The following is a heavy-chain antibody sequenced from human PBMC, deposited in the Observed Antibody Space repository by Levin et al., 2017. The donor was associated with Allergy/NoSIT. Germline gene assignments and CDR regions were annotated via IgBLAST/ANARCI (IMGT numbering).Heavy chain of an antibody. CDR3: ATGGRYGSGRGWFDP. D-gene: IGHD3-10*01. J-gene: IGHJ5*02. Sequence: ASVKVSCKVSGYTLTELSMHWVRQAPGKGLEWMGGFDPEDGETIYAQKFQGRVTMTEDTSTDTAYMELSSLRSEDTAVYYCATGGRYGSGRGWFDPWGQGTLVTVSS. V-gene: IGHV1-24*01. CDR2: FDPEDGET. CDR1: GYTLTELS.